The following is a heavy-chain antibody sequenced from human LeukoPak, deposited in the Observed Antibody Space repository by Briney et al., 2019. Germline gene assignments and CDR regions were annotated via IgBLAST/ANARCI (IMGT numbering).Heavy chain of an antibody. V-gene: IGHV3-64D*06. CDR1: GFTFSSYA. D-gene: IGHD6-13*01. CDR3: VKGRQNIAAAGPNWFDP. Sequence: GGSLRLSCSAPGFTFSSYAMHWVRQAPGKGLEYVSAISSNGGSTYYADSVKGRFTISRDNSKNTLYLQMSSLRAEDTAVYYCVKGRQNIAAAGPNWFDPWGQGTLVTVSS. CDR2: ISSNGGST. J-gene: IGHJ5*02.